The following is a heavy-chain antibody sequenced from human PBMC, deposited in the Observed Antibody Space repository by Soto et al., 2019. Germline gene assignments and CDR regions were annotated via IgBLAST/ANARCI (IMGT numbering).Heavy chain of an antibody. CDR2: IYHSGST. J-gene: IGHJ6*02. V-gene: IGHV4-30-2*01. CDR3: ASPYYYDSSGYFGNYYGMDV. D-gene: IGHD3-22*01. Sequence: PSETLSLTCAVSGGSISSGGYSWSWIRQPPGKGLEWIGYIYHSGSTYYNPSLKSRVTISVDRSKNQFSLKLSSVTAADTAVYYCASPYYYDSSGYFGNYYGMDVWGQGTTVTVSS. CDR1: GGSISSGGYS.